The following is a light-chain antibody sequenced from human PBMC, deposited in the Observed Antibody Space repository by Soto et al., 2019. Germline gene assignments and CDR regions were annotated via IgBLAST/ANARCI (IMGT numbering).Light chain of an antibody. Sequence: EIVMTQSPATLSVSPGERATLSCRASQSVSSNLAWYQQKPGQAPRLLIYGASTRATGIPARFSGSGSGTEVTLTISRPQSEDFAVYYWQPYNYRRTFGQGTQVEIK. CDR3: QPYNYRRT. CDR1: QSVSSN. J-gene: IGKJ1*01. V-gene: IGKV3-15*01. CDR2: GAS.